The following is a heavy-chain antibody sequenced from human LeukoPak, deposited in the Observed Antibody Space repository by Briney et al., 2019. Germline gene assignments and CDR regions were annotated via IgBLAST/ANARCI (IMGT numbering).Heavy chain of an antibody. CDR3: ARVNLPGGYTV. CDR1: GGSISSYY. CDR2: IYYSGST. V-gene: IGHV4-59*01. D-gene: IGHD5-12*01. J-gene: IGHJ4*02. Sequence: SEALSLTCTVSGGSISSYYWSWIRQPPGKGLQWIGYIYYSGSTNYNPSLTSRVTISVDTSKSQFSLKLSSVTAADTAVYYCARVNLPGGYTVWGQGTLVTVSS.